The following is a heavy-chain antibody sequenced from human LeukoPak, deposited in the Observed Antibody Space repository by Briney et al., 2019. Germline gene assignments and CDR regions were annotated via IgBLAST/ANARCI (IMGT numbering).Heavy chain of an antibody. CDR2: MNPNSGNT. D-gene: IGHD3-10*01. Sequence: ASVKVSCKASGYTFTSYDINWVRQATGQGLEWMGWMNPNSGNTGYAQKFQGRVTMTRNTSISTAYMELSSLRSEDTAVYYCATVDVMVRGVPDAFDIWGQGTMVTVSS. CDR1: GYTFTSYD. V-gene: IGHV1-8*01. CDR3: ATVDVMVRGVPDAFDI. J-gene: IGHJ3*02.